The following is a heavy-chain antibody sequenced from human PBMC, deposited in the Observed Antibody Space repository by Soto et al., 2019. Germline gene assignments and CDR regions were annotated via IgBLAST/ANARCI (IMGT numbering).Heavy chain of an antibody. J-gene: IGHJ6*03. CDR3: AREVVPAAMEDYYYMDV. CDR2: IIPILGIA. Sequence: QVQLVQSGAEVKKPGSSVKVSCKASGGTFSSYTISWVRQAPGQGLEWMGSIIPILGIANYAQKFQGRVTITADKSTSTAYMELSSLRSEDTAVYYCAREVVPAAMEDYYYMDVWGKGTTVTVSS. V-gene: IGHV1-69*08. CDR1: GGTFSSYT. D-gene: IGHD2-2*01.